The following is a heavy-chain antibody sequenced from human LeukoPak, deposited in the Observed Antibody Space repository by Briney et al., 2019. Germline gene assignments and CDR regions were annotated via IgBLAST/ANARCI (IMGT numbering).Heavy chain of an antibody. CDR3: ARDRVGGWYWLDS. CDR1: GGSISSYY. D-gene: IGHD6-19*01. V-gene: IGHV4-59*01. J-gene: IGHJ5*01. CDR2: IYYSGST. Sequence: SETLSLTCTVSGGSISSYYWSWIRQPPGKGLEWIGYIYYSGSTNYNPSLKSRVTISVDTSKNQFSLKLSSMTAADTAVYYCARDRVGGWYWLDSWGQGTLVTVSS.